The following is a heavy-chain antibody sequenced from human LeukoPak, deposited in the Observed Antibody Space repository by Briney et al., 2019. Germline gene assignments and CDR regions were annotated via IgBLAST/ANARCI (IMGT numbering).Heavy chain of an antibody. CDR3: ARSYCSSTGCPDAFDI. D-gene: IGHD2-2*01. CDR2: IYTGGST. CDR1: GFTVSSNY. Sequence: GGSLRLSYAASGFTVSSNYMNWVRQAPGKGLKWVSVIYTGGSTYYADSVRGRFTISRDKSKNTLYLQMNSLGAEDTAVYFCARSYCSSTGCPDAFDIWGQGTMVTVSS. V-gene: IGHV3-53*01. J-gene: IGHJ3*02.